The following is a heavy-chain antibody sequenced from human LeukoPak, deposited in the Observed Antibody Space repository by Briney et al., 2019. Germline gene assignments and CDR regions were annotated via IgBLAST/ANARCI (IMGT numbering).Heavy chain of an antibody. D-gene: IGHD3-3*01. CDR3: AKAYDFWSGSANAFDI. Sequence: PGGSLRLSCAASGFTFSGYAMSWVRQAPGKGLEWVSAISGSGGSTYYADSVKGRFTISSDNSKNTLYLQMNSLRAEDTAVYYCAKAYDFWSGSANAFDIWGQGTMVTVSS. J-gene: IGHJ3*02. CDR1: GFTFSGYA. V-gene: IGHV3-23*01. CDR2: ISGSGGST.